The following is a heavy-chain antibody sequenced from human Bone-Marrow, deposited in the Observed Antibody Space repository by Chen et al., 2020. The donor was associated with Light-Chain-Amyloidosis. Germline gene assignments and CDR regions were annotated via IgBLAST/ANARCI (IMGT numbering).Heavy chain of an antibody. Sequence: EVQLVESGGGLVQPGGSLRLSCAASGFTFSKNWMHWVRQAPGKGLVWVSRIESDGSSSSYADSVKGRFTTSRDNAKNTLYLQMNSLRAEDTAVYYCARASRLYDSGPYTLIDYWGQGTLVTVSP. J-gene: IGHJ4*02. V-gene: IGHV3-74*01. CDR2: IESDGSSS. CDR3: ARASRLYDSGPYTLIDY. D-gene: IGHD3-22*01. CDR1: GFTFSKNW.